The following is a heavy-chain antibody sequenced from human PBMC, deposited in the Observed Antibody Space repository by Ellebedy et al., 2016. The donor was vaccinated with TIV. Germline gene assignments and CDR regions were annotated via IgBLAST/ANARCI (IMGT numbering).Heavy chain of an antibody. V-gene: IGHV4-39*01. CDR1: GGSISSSSYY. Sequence: SETLSLTCTVSGGSISSSSYYWGWIRQPPGKGLEWIGSIYYSGSTYYNPSLKSRVTISVDTSKNQFSLKLSSVTAADTAVYYCARHVPDGCSGGSCINWFDPWGQGTLVTVSS. CDR2: IYYSGST. J-gene: IGHJ5*02. CDR3: ARHVPDGCSGGSCINWFDP. D-gene: IGHD2-15*01.